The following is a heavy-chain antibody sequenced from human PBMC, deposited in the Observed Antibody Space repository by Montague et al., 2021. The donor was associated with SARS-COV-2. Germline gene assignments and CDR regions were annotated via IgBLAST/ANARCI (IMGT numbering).Heavy chain of an antibody. Sequence: SETLSLTCDVYGGSFSSYWSWIRQPPVRGLEWVGQISHGGGTNYNPSLKSRVTISVDTSKNQVSLKLSSVTAADTAVYYCASHCGGGRCYFGMDVWGQGTTVTVSS. CDR2: ISHGGGT. CDR3: ASHCGGGRCYFGMDV. CDR1: GGSFSSY. J-gene: IGHJ6*02. D-gene: IGHD2-15*01. V-gene: IGHV4-34*01.